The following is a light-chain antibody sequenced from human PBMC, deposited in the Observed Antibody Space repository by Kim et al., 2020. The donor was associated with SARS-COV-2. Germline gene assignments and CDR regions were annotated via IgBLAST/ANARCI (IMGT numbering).Light chain of an antibody. V-gene: IGLV3-1*01. J-gene: IGLJ3*02. CDR1: KLGDKY. Sequence: SYELTQPPSVSVSPGQTASITCSGDKLGDKYACWYQQTPGQSPVLVIYQDSKRHSGIPERFSGSNSGNTATLTISGTQAMDEANYYCPAWDSSTAVFGGG. CDR3: PAWDSSTAV. CDR2: QDS.